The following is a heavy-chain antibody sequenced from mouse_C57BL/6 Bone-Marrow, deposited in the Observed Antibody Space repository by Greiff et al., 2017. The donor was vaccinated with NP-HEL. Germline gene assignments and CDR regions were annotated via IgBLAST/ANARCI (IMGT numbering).Heavy chain of an antibody. V-gene: IGHV7-1*01. J-gene: IGHJ2*01. CDR2: SRNKANDYTT. CDR3: ARDPYYDYGGDY. D-gene: IGHD2-4*01. Sequence: EVHLVDSGGGLVQSGRSLRLSCATSGFTFSDFYMEWVRQAPGKGLEWIAASRNKANDYTTEYSASVKGRFIVSRDTSQSILYLQMNALRAEDTAIYYCARDPYYDYGGDYWGQGTTLTVSS. CDR1: GFTFSDFY.